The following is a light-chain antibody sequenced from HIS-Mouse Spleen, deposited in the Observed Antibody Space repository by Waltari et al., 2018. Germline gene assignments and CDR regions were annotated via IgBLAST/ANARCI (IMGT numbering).Light chain of an antibody. CDR2: EDS. Sequence: SYELTQPPSVSVSPGQTARITCPGDALPKKYPYWYQQKSGQAPVLVIYEDSQRPSGIPERFSGSSSGTMATLTISGAQVEDEADYYCYSTDSSGNHRVFGGGTKLTVL. CDR1: ALPKKY. V-gene: IGLV3-10*01. CDR3: YSTDSSGNHRV. J-gene: IGLJ2*01.